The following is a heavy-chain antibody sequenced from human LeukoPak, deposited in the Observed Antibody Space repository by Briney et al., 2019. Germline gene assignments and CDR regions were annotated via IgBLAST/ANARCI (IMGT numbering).Heavy chain of an antibody. J-gene: IGHJ4*02. CDR3: VKAQYDFWSGLDY. CDR2: ISGNGGST. V-gene: IGHV3-64D*09. D-gene: IGHD3-3*01. Sequence: GGSLRLSCAASGFTFSSYAMRWVRQAPGKGLEYVSAISGNGGSTYYADSVKGRFTISRDNSKNTLYLQMSSLRTEDTAIYYCVKAQYDFWSGLDYWGQGTLVTVSS. CDR1: GFTFSSYA.